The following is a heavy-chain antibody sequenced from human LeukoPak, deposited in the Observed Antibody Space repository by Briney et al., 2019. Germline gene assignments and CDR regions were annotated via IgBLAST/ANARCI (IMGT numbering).Heavy chain of an antibody. CDR3: ARGRYSSSWYDY. CDR2: INHSGST. Sequence: PSETLSLTCGVSGGSISSGKWWSWVRQPPGKGLEWIGEINHSGSTNYNPSLKSRVTISVDTSKNQFSLKLSSVTAADTAVYYCARGRYSSSWYDYWGQGTLVTVSS. V-gene: IGHV4-4*02. D-gene: IGHD6-13*01. CDR1: GGSISSGKW. J-gene: IGHJ4*02.